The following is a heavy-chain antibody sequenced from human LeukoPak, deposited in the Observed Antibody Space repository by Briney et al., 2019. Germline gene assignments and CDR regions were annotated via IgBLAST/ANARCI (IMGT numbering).Heavy chain of an antibody. J-gene: IGHJ3*02. CDR2: ISAYNGNT. V-gene: IGHV1-18*01. Sequence: ASVKVSCKASGYTFTSYGISWVRQAPGQGLEWMGWISAYNGNTNYAQKLQGRVTMTTDTSTSTAYMELRSLRSDDTAVYYCARGYYDYVWGSSCNDAFDIWGQGTMVTVSS. D-gene: IGHD3-16*01. CDR3: ARGYYDYVWGSSCNDAFDI. CDR1: GYTFTSYG.